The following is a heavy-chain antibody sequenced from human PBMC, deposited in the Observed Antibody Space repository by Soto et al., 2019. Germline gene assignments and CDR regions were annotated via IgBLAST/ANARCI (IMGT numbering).Heavy chain of an antibody. CDR1: GGSITNVNYC. CDR3: ARGPSGDKVDS. J-gene: IGHJ4*02. V-gene: IGHV4-30-4*01. CDR2: IYNGGST. Sequence: QVQLQESGPGLVKPSQTLSLTCSVSGGSITNVNYCWSWIRQSPALGLEWIGHIYNGGSTYNNPLLGSRITMSGATSKNQLSLTFSSVSAANTAIYYCARGPSGDKVDSWGQGTLVTVS. D-gene: IGHD7-27*01.